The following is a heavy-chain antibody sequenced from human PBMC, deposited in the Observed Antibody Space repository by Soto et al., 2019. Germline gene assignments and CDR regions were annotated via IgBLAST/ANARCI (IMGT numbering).Heavy chain of an antibody. Sequence: ASVKVSCKASGYTFTSYGISWVRQAPGQGLEWMGWISAYNGNTNYAQKLQGRVTMTTDTSTSTAYMELRSLRSDDTAVYYCARDSGDYEFSDYYYYMDVWGKGTTVTVSS. CDR1: GYTFTSYG. V-gene: IGHV1-18*01. J-gene: IGHJ6*03. CDR3: ARDSGDYEFSDYYYYMDV. CDR2: ISAYNGNT. D-gene: IGHD4-17*01.